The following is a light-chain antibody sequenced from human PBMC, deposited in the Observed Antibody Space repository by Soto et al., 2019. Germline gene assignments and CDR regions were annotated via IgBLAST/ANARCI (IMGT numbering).Light chain of an antibody. CDR3: TSYTSINTLVV. CDR1: SSDVGRYNY. CDR2: EVT. J-gene: IGLJ2*01. V-gene: IGLV2-14*01. Sequence: QSVLTQPASVSGSPGQSVTISCTGTSSDVGRYNYVSWYQQYPGKAPKLIIYEVTTRPSGVSNRFSGSKSGNTASLTISGLQAEDEADYYCTSYTSINTLVVFGGGTSSPS.